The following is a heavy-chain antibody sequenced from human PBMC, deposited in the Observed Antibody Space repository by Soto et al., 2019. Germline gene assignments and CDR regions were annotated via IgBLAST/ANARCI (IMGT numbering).Heavy chain of an antibody. V-gene: IGHV3-30*18. CDR1: GFTFSSYG. Sequence: QVQLVESGGGVVQPGRSLRLSCAASGFTFSSYGMHWVRQAPGKGLEWVAVISYDGSNKYYADCVKGRFTISRDNSKNTLYLQMNSLRAEDTAVYYCAKDYGSGSYSLTSTVDYWGQGTLVTVSS. D-gene: IGHD3-10*01. CDR3: AKDYGSGSYSLTSTVDY. CDR2: ISYDGSNK. J-gene: IGHJ4*02.